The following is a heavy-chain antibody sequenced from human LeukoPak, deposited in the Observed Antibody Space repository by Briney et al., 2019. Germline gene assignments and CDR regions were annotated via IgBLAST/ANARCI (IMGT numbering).Heavy chain of an antibody. CDR1: GYSFTSYW. D-gene: IGHD2-15*01. J-gene: IGHJ4*02. V-gene: IGHV5-51*01. CDR3: ARLRRISGYCSGGSCYSPFYY. Sequence: GESLKISCKGSGYSFTSYWIGWVRQMPGKGLEWMGIIYPGDSDTRYSPSFQGQVTISADMSISTAYLQWSSLKASDTAMYYCARLRRISGYCSGGSCYSPFYYWGQGTLVTVSS. CDR2: IYPGDSDT.